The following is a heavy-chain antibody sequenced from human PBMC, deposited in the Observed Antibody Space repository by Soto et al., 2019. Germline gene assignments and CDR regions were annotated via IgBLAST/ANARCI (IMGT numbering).Heavy chain of an antibody. V-gene: IGHV4-34*01. CDR1: GGSFSGYY. CDR2: INHSGST. Sequence: PSETLSLTCAVYGGSFSGYYWSWIRQPPGKGLEWIGEINHSGSTNYNPSLKSRVTISVDTSKNQFSLKLSSVTAADTAVYYCARALSTVKGWFDPWGQGTLVTVSS. CDR3: ARALSTVKGWFDP. D-gene: IGHD4-4*01. J-gene: IGHJ5*02.